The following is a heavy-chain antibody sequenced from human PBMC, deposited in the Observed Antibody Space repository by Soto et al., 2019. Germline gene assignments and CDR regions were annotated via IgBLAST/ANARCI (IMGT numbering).Heavy chain of an antibody. CDR1: GGSISSGGYY. V-gene: IGHV4-31*03. Sequence: ASETLSLTCTVSGGSISSGGYYWSWIRQHPGKGLEWIGYIYYSGSTYYNPSLKSRVTISVDTSKNQFSLKLSSVTAADTAVYYCARGGDYYYGMDGRGQRTTVTVSS. CDR3: ARGGDYYYGMDG. J-gene: IGHJ6*02. CDR2: IYYSGST.